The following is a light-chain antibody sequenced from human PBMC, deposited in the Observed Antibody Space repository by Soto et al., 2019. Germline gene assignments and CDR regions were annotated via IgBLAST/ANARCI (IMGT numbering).Light chain of an antibody. V-gene: IGKV3-11*01. CDR1: QSVSSY. CDR2: DAS. J-gene: IGKJ1*01. Sequence: EIGLTQSPATLSLSPGERATLSCRASQSVSSYLAWYQQKPGQAPRLLIYDASNRATGIPTRFSGSGSGTDFTLTISSQDPEDFAVYYCQQRSNSPTFGQGTKVEIK. CDR3: QQRSNSPT.